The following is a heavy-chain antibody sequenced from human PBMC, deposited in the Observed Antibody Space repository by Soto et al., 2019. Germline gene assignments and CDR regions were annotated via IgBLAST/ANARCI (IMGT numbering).Heavy chain of an antibody. V-gene: IGHV3-30*03. CDR2: ISYDGSNK. J-gene: IGHJ6*02. Sequence: PGGSLRLSCAASGFTFSIYGMHWVRQAPGKGLEWVAVISYDGSNKYYADSVKGRFTISRDNSKNTLYLQMNSLRAEDTAVYYCASSKYSGSSLYYYGMDVWGQGTTVTVSS. D-gene: IGHD6-6*01. CDR1: GFTFSIYG. CDR3: ASSKYSGSSLYYYGMDV.